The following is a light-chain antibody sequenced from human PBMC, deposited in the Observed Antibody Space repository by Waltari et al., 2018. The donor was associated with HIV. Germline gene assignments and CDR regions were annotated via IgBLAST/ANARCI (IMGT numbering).Light chain of an antibody. J-gene: IGLJ3*02. CDR2: YVT. CDR1: SNDIGGYNY. V-gene: IGLV2-14*03. Sequence: QSALTQPASVSGSPGQSITISCTGTSNDIGGYNYVSWYQQHPGQAPKLMILYVTKRPSGFSTRFSGSKSGNTASLTISGLQDEDEADYYCTSYISSGGWVFGGGTKLTVL. CDR3: TSYISSGGWV.